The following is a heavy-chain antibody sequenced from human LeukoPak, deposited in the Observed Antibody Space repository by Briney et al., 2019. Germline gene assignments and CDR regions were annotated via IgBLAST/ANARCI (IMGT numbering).Heavy chain of an antibody. CDR3: ARMTGYYNYYYYMDV. J-gene: IGHJ6*03. CDR1: GGSISSGSYY. Sequence: SSETLSLTCTVSGGSISSGSYYWSWIRQPAGKGLEWIGRIYTSGSTNYNPSLKSRATISVDTSKNQFSLKLSSVTAADTAVYYCARMTGYYNYYYYMDVWGKGTTVTVSS. D-gene: IGHD3-9*01. V-gene: IGHV4-61*02. CDR2: IYTSGST.